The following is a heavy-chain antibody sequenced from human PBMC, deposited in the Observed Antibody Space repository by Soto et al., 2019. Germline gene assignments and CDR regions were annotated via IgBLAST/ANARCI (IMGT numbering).Heavy chain of an antibody. J-gene: IGHJ4*02. CDR1: GGSVTSDEDY. CDR2: ISNSGST. Sequence: PSETLSLTCTVAGGSVTSDEDYWTWIRQSPGKGLEWIGYISNSGSTGYNPSLKTRLSMSVDRSKNQFTLRLTSVTAADTAVHFCATESGSTYGYFDNWGQGTQVTVSS. V-gene: IGHV4-30-4*01. CDR3: ATESGSTYGYFDN. D-gene: IGHD5-18*01.